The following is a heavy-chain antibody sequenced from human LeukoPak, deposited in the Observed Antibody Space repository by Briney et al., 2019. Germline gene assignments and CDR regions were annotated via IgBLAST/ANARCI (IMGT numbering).Heavy chain of an antibody. V-gene: IGHV3-33*01. J-gene: IGHJ4*02. Sequence: PGRSLRLACAASGFXFSDYGIHWVRQAPGKGLEWVAVIWDNGSNEDYADSVKGRFTISRDNSKNTLYLQMNSLRAEDTAVYYCAISGYSSGWYTDYWGQGTLVTVSS. CDR3: AISGYSSGWYTDY. CDR1: GFXFSDYG. D-gene: IGHD6-19*01. CDR2: IWDNGSNE.